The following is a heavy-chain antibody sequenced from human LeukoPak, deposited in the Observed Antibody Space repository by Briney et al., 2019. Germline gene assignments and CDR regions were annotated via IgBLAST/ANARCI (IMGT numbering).Heavy chain of an antibody. Sequence: GGSLRLSCAASGFTFSTNAMSWVRQAPGKGLEWVSAISGSGGSTYRADSVKGRFTISRDNSKNTLYLQMNSLRAEDTAVYYCAKANYYDSSGYYENLDYWGQGTLVTVSS. D-gene: IGHD3-22*01. CDR1: GFTFSTNA. CDR2: ISGSGGST. V-gene: IGHV3-23*01. CDR3: AKANYYDSSGYYENLDY. J-gene: IGHJ4*02.